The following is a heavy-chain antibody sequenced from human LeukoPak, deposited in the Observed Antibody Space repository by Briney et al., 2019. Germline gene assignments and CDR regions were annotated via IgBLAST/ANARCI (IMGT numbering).Heavy chain of an antibody. CDR3: ARNVVVVAANWFDP. Sequence: SETLSLTCTVSGGSISSGSYYCSWIRQPAGKGLEWIGRIYTSGSTNYNPSLKSRVTISVDTSKNQSSLKLSSVTAADTAVYYCARNVVVVAANWFDPWGQGTLVTVSS. CDR2: IYTSGST. CDR1: GGSISSGSYY. D-gene: IGHD2-15*01. J-gene: IGHJ5*02. V-gene: IGHV4-61*02.